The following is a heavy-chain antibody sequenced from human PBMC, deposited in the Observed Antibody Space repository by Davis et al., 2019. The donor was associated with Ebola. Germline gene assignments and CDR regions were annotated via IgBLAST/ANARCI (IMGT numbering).Heavy chain of an antibody. CDR3: ARDRNKYYYDSSGYYYGYYYYYGMDV. D-gene: IGHD3-22*01. CDR2: IYHSGST. J-gene: IGHJ6*02. CDR1: GGSISSSNW. V-gene: IGHV4-4*02. Sequence: SETLSLTCAVSGGSISSSNWWSWVRQPPGKGLEWIGEIYHSGSTNYNPSLKSRVTISVDTSKNQFSLKLSSVTAADTAVYYCARDRNKYYYDSSGYYYGYYYYYGMDVWGQGTTVTVSS.